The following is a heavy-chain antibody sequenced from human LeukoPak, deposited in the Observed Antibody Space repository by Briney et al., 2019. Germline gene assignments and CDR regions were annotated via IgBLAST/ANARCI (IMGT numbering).Heavy chain of an antibody. CDR2: IYTSGST. CDR3: ARGQYYYDSSGYQAFFDY. Sequence: SQTLSLTCTVSGGSISSGSYYWSWLRQPAGKGLEWIGRIYTSGSTNYNPSLKSRVTISVDTSKNQFSLKLSSVTAADTAVYYCARGQYYYDSSGYQAFFDYWGQGTLVTVSS. D-gene: IGHD3-22*01. CDR1: GGSISSGSYY. V-gene: IGHV4-61*02. J-gene: IGHJ4*02.